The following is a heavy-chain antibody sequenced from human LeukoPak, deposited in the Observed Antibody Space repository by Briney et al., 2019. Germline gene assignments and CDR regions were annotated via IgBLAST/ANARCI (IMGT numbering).Heavy chain of an antibody. Sequence: ASVKVSCKASGYTFTGYYMHWVRQAPGQGLEWMGWINPNSGGTNYAQKFQGRVTMTRDTSISTAYMELSRLRSDDTAVYDCARLGAGNNYSYYYYMDVWGKGTTVTVSS. V-gene: IGHV1-2*02. J-gene: IGHJ6*03. CDR1: GYTFTGYY. CDR2: INPNSGGT. CDR3: ARLGAGNNYSYYYYMDV. D-gene: IGHD1-26*01.